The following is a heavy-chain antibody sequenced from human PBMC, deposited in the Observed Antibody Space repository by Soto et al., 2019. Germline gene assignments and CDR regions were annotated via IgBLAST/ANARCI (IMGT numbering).Heavy chain of an antibody. CDR2: IYYSGST. D-gene: IGHD3-10*01. Sequence: SETLSLTCTVSGGSISSGGYYWSWIRQHPGKGLEWIGYIYYSGSTYYNPSLKSRVTISVDTSKNQFSLKLSSVTAADTAVYYCARGQNAYYYGSGSYSVGVVRPARVDYYYGMDVWGQGTTVTVSS. J-gene: IGHJ6*02. CDR1: GGSISSGGYY. CDR3: ARGQNAYYYGSGSYSVGVVRPARVDYYYGMDV. V-gene: IGHV4-31*03.